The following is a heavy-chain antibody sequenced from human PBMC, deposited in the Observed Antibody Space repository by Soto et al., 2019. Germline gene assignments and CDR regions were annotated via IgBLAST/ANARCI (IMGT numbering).Heavy chain of an antibody. CDR3: ARASRASSAGTGDY. CDR2: ISSSGSTI. J-gene: IGHJ4*02. CDR1: GFTFSSYE. Sequence: GGSLRLSCAASGFTFSSYEMNWVRQAPGKGLEWVSYISSSGSTIYYADSVKGRFTISRDNAKNSLYLQMNSLRAEDTAVYYCARASRASSAGTGDYWGQGTLVTVSS. V-gene: IGHV3-48*03. D-gene: IGHD6-13*01.